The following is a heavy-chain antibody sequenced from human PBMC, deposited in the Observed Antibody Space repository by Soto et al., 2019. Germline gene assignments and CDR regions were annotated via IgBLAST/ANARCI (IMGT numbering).Heavy chain of an antibody. CDR2: ISGSGGST. J-gene: IGHJ1*01. CDR3: ATQPHSSFVLIQFQH. D-gene: IGHD6-6*01. CDR1: GFTFSSYA. V-gene: IGHV3-23*01. Sequence: GGSLRLSCAASGFTFSSYAMSWVRQAPGKGLEWVSAISGSGGSTYYADSVKGRFTISRDNSKNTLYLQMNSLRAEDTAVYYCATQPHSSFVLIQFQHWGQGTLVTVSS.